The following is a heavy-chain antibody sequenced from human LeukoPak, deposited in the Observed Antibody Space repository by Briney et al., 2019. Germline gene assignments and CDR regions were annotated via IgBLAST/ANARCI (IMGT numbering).Heavy chain of an antibody. Sequence: PGGSLRLSCAASGFTFSSYAMHWVRQAPGKGLEWVAVISYDGSNKYYADSVKGRFTISRDNSKNTLYLQMNSLRAEDTAVYYCARGLEDYYGSGSYYSFDYWGQGTLVTVSS. CDR1: GFTFSSYA. D-gene: IGHD3-10*01. J-gene: IGHJ4*02. V-gene: IGHV3-30-3*01. CDR3: ARGLEDYYGSGSYYSFDY. CDR2: ISYDGSNK.